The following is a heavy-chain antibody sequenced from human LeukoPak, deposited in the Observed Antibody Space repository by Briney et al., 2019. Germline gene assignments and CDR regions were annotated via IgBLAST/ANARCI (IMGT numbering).Heavy chain of an antibody. CDR1: GFTFSNYW. V-gene: IGHV3-74*01. CDR2: SNGDGSVT. D-gene: IGHD5-18*01. Sequence: GGSLRLSCAASGFTFSNYWMHWVRQAPGKGLVWVSRSNGDGSVTTYADSVKGRFTISRDNAKNTLYLQMSSLRAEDTAVYYCARGGGYSYGRHDYWGQGTLVTVSS. J-gene: IGHJ4*02. CDR3: ARGGGYSYGRHDY.